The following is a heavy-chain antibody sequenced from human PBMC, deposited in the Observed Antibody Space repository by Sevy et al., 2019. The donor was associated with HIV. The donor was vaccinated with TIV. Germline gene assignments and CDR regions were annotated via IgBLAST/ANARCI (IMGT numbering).Heavy chain of an antibody. CDR1: GFTFGDYA. CDR3: TRWKGLQSIFDY. J-gene: IGHJ4*02. D-gene: IGHD1-1*01. Sequence: GGSLRLSCTTSGFTFGDYAMNWVRQAPGKGLEWVAFLKSKADGGTVDHAAPVKGRFTISREDSKSIAYLQMNDLPTEDTGVYYCTRWKGLQSIFDYWGQGALVTVSS. CDR2: LKSKADGGTV. V-gene: IGHV3-49*04.